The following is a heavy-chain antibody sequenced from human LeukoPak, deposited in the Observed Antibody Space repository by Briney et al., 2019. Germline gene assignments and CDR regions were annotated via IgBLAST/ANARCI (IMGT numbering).Heavy chain of an antibody. CDR3: AREGAARPGFDY. CDR2: IYISGST. CDR1: GGSISTDH. Sequence: KPSGALSLPCTCSGGSISTDHWNWIRQPAGKGLEWIGRIYISGSTNYNPSLKSRVTVSVDTSKNLFSLNLRSVTAADTAVYYCAREGAARPGFDYWGQGTLVTVSS. J-gene: IGHJ4*02. V-gene: IGHV4-4*07. D-gene: IGHD6-6*01.